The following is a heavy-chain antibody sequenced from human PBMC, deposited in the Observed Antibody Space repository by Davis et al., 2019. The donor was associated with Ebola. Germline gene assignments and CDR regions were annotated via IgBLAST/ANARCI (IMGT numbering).Heavy chain of an antibody. V-gene: IGHV4-59*01. CDR2: IYYTGST. CDR3: ARYTDTWYEY. Sequence: MPSETLSLTCTVSGGSISGYYWGWIRQPPGQGLDWIGFIYYTGSTSYNPSLKSRVTISVDTSKNQFSLNLSSVTAADTAMYYCARYTDTWYEYWGQGTLVTVSS. J-gene: IGHJ4*02. D-gene: IGHD6-13*01. CDR1: GGSISGYY.